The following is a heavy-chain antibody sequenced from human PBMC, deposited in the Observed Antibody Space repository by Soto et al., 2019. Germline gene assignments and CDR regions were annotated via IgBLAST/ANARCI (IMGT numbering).Heavy chain of an antibody. CDR3: ARDGYSYGNESDY. CDR2: IIPILGIA. V-gene: IGHV1-69*08. CDR1: GGTFSSYT. J-gene: IGHJ4*02. D-gene: IGHD5-18*01. Sequence: QVQLVQSGAEVKKPGSSVKVSCKASGGTFSSYTISWVRQAPGQGLEWMGRIIPILGIANYAQKFQGRVTITADKSTSTAYMELSSLRSEDTAVYYCARDGYSYGNESDYWGQGTLVTVSS.